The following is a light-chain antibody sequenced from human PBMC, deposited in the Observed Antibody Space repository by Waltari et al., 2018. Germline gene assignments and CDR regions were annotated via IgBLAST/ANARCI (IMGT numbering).Light chain of an antibody. V-gene: IGLV1-47*02. J-gene: IGLJ2*01. Sequence: QSVLTQPPSASGTPGQRVTISCSGSSSNIGTKDVYWYQQFPGTAPKLLIYTTTQRPSGIPYRFSASKSGTSASLAIRGLRSEDEADYYCSTWDDSLSGPVFGGGTKLTV. CDR1: SSNIGTKD. CDR2: TTT. CDR3: STWDDSLSGPV.